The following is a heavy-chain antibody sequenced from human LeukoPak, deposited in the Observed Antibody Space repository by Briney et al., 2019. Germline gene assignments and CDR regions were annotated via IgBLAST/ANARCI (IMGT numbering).Heavy chain of an antibody. CDR3: AKVLYGDDDVFDI. D-gene: IGHD4-17*01. V-gene: IGHV3-23*01. CDR1: GLTFSSYA. CDR2: ISGSGGTT. Sequence: QPGGSLRLSCAASGLTFSSYAMSWVRQAPGKGLEWVSVISGSGGTTYYANSETGWFNICGDNSKNTVYMQMNRLRGEDAAVYYCAKVLYGDDDVFDIWGQGTMVTVSS. J-gene: IGHJ3*02.